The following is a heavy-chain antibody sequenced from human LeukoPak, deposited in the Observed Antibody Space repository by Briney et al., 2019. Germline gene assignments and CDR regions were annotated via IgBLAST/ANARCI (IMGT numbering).Heavy chain of an antibody. CDR2: ISGDGGST. CDR3: ARENCSSSSCHLQY. CDR1: GFTFDDYA. V-gene: IGHV3-43*02. Sequence: GGSLRLSCAASGFTFDDYAMHWVRQAPWKGLEWVSLISGDGGSTYYADSVKGRFTISRDNSKNSLYLQMNSLRTEDTALYYCARENCSSSSCHLQYWAQGPLVPVSS. D-gene: IGHD2-2*01. J-gene: IGHJ1*01.